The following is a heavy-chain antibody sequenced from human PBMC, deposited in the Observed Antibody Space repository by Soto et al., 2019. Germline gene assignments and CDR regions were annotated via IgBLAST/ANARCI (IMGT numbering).Heavy chain of an antibody. CDR3: AKDQVVVGTYFDY. V-gene: IGHV3-23*01. CDR2: LSYSGDSA. CDR1: GFVFSRYA. D-gene: IGHD3-22*01. Sequence: EVQLLESGGGLVQPGGSLRLSCAASGFVFSRYAMTWVRQTPGKGLQWVSTLSYSGDSAYYADSVKGRFTISRDNSKNTLYLQMDSLRADDTAVYYCAKDQVVVGTYFDYWGQGTLVTVSS. J-gene: IGHJ4*02.